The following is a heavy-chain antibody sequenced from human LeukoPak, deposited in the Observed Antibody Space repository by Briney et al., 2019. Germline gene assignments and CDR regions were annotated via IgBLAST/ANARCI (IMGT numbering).Heavy chain of an antibody. J-gene: IGHJ4*02. Sequence: PGGSLRLSCAASGFTFSNYMMHWVRQAPGKGLEWVSHISWNGGTIGYADSVKGRFTISRDNAKNSLYLQMNSPRAEDTALYYCAKGSYGSGSYSDYWGQGTLVTVSS. D-gene: IGHD3-10*01. CDR2: ISWNGGTI. CDR3: AKGSYGSGSYSDY. CDR1: GFTFSNYM. V-gene: IGHV3-9*01.